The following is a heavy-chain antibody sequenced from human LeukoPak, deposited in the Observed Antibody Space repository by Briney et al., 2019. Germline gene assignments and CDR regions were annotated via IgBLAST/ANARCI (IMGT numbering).Heavy chain of an antibody. CDR2: ISGSGGST. J-gene: IGHJ3*02. CDR3: AKGDYYDSSGYYRVYDAFDI. Sequence: PGGSLRLSCAASGFTFRSYAMSWVRQASGKGLEWVSGISGSGGSTYYADSVKGRFTISRDNSKNTLYVQMNSLRAEDTAVYYCAKGDYYDSSGYYRVYDAFDIWGQGTMVTVSS. D-gene: IGHD3-22*01. V-gene: IGHV3-23*01. CDR1: GFTFRSYA.